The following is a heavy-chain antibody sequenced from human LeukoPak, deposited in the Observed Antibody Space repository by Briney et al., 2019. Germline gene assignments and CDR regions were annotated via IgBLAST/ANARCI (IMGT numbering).Heavy chain of an antibody. CDR1: GFRFNEHA. CDR2: IWRDGSTI. V-gene: IGHV3-33*01. CDR3: ARHGSGRNYFDPLDY. Sequence: GGSLRLSCAASGFRFNEHAMHWVRQAPGKGLEWVAVIWRDGSTIYYADSVKGRFTASRDNPKNTLNLQLDSLRVEDTAVYYCARHGSGRNYFDPLDYWGQGTLVTVSS. J-gene: IGHJ4*02. D-gene: IGHD1-26*01.